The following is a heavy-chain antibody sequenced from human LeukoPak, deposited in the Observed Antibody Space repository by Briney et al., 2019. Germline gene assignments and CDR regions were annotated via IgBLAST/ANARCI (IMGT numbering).Heavy chain of an antibody. J-gene: IGHJ5*02. CDR2: IYYSGTT. Sequence: GSLRLSCTVSGFTVSSNSMSWIRQPPGKGLEWIGYIYYSGTTNYNPSLKSRVTLSVDTSKNQFSLKLTSVTAADTAVYYCARDSSGYYHWFDPWGQGTLVTVSS. V-gene: IGHV4-59*02. CDR1: GFTVSSNS. D-gene: IGHD3-22*01. CDR3: ARDSSGYYHWFDP.